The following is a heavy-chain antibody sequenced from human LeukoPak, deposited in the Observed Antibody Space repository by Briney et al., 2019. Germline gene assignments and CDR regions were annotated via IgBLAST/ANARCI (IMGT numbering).Heavy chain of an antibody. V-gene: IGHV3-30*18. D-gene: IGHD3-10*01. CDR1: GFTFSSYG. CDR3: AKEGSRVTMVRGPKVDWFGP. J-gene: IGHJ5*02. CDR2: ISYDGSNK. Sequence: GRSLRLSCAASGFTFSSYGMHWVRQAPGKGLEWVAVISYDGSNKYYADSVKGRFTISRDNSKNTLYLQMNSLRAEDTAVYYCAKEGSRVTMVRGPKVDWFGPWGQGTLVTVSS.